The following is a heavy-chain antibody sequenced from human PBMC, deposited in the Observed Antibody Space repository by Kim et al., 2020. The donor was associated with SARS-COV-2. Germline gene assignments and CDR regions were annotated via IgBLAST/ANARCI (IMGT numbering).Heavy chain of an antibody. V-gene: IGHV3-23*01. CDR3: ATSVSCGGDCSFPYWYFDL. CDR2: ISGSGGTT. D-gene: IGHD2-21*02. J-gene: IGHJ2*01. CDR1: RFTFSTYA. Sequence: GGSLRLSCAASRFTFSTYAMTWVRQAPGKGLEWVSSISGSGGTTYSTDSVKGRFTISRDNSKNILYLQMNGLRADDTAVYFCATSVSCGGDCSFPYWYFDLWGRGTLVTVSS.